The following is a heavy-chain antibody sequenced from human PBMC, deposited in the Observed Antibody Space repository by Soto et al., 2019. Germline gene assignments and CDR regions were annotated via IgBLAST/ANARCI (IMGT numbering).Heavy chain of an antibody. CDR3: VSDRGYGHASVPYS. J-gene: IGHJ4*02. Sequence: QAQLVESGGGVVQPGRSLRLSCAASGFAFSSYGKHRVRQAPGTGLEWVAVISYDGSLQHYADSVKGRFTISRDNSKNMVLLQMSSLRAEDTAVYYCVSDRGYGHASVPYSWGQGTLVSVS. V-gene: IGHV3-30*03. CDR2: ISYDGSLQ. D-gene: IGHD3-10*01. CDR1: GFAFSSYG.